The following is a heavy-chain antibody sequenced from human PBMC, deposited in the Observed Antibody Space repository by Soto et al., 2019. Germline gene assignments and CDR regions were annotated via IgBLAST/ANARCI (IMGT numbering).Heavy chain of an antibody. CDR3: AREDWVSSGYYGHFDY. V-gene: IGHV6-1*01. D-gene: IGHD3-22*01. CDR2: TYHRSKWYN. J-gene: IGHJ4*02. Sequence: PAQTLALTCAISGDSVSSNSAAWNWIRQSPSRGLEWLGRTYHRSKWYNDYAVSVKSRITINPDTSKNQFSLQLNSVTPEDTAVYYCAREDWVSSGYYGHFDYWGQGTLVTVSS. CDR1: GDSVSSNSAA.